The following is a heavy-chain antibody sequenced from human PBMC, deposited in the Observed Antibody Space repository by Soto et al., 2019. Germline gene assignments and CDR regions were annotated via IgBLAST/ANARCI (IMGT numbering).Heavy chain of an antibody. CDR2: IWYDGSNK. D-gene: IGHD1-26*01. CDR1: GFTFSSYG. J-gene: IGHJ5*01. CDR3: ARDPVGWAVPWFDS. V-gene: IGHV3-33*01. Sequence: QVQLVESGGGVVQPGRSLRLSCAASGFTFSSYGMHWVRQAPGKGLAWVAVIWYDGSNKYYADSVKGRFTISRDNSKNTLYLQMNSLRAEDTAVYYCARDPVGWAVPWFDSWGQGTLVTVSS.